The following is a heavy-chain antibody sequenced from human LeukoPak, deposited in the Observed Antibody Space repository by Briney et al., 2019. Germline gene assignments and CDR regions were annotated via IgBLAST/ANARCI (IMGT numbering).Heavy chain of an antibody. D-gene: IGHD4-23*01. CDR3: ARYDYGGGYDAFDI. CDR1: GGSISGGGYC. Sequence: PSETLSLTCTVPGGSISGGGYCWSWVRQHPGKGLEWSAYIYYRGTTYYNPSCKSRVTISVDTSKNQFSLKLSSVTAGDTAVYYCARYDYGGGYDAFDIWGQGTMVTVSS. CDR2: IYYRGTT. J-gene: IGHJ3*02. V-gene: IGHV4-31*03.